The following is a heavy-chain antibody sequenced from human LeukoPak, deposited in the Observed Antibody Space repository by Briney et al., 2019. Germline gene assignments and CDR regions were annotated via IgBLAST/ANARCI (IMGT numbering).Heavy chain of an antibody. V-gene: IGHV1-2*02. J-gene: IGHJ6*03. D-gene: IGHD3-10*01. Sequence: ASVKVSCKASGYTFTGYYMHWVRQAPGQGLEWMGWINPNSGVTDYAQNFQGRVTMTRDTSISTAYMELSRLRSDDTAVYYCARGVTGIYYYYYMDVWGKGTTVTVSS. CDR1: GYTFTGYY. CDR3: ARGVTGIYYYYYMDV. CDR2: INPNSGVT.